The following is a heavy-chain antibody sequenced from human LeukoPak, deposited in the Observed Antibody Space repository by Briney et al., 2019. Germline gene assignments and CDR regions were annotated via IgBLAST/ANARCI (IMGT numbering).Heavy chain of an antibody. V-gene: IGHV4-4*07. J-gene: IGHJ4*02. Sequence: SETLSLTCTVSGGSISSYFWSWIRQPAGKGLEWIGRISASGSSNCSPSLKSRVTMSVDTSKNQFSLKLSSVTAADTAMYYCARSSDFWSDWGQGTPVTVSS. CDR3: ARSSDFWSD. D-gene: IGHD3-3*01. CDR2: ISASGSS. CDR1: GGSISSYF.